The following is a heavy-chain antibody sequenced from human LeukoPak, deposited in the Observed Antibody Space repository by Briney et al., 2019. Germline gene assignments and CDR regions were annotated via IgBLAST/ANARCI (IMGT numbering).Heavy chain of an antibody. V-gene: IGHV1-18*01. CDR2: ISAYNGNT. D-gene: IGHD1-26*01. J-gene: IGHJ6*03. CDR3: ARARGASSYYYYYYMDV. CDR1: GYTFTSYG. Sequence: AAVKVSCKASGYTFTSYGISWVRQAPGQGLEWMGWISAYNGNTNYAQKLQGRVTMTTDTSTSTAYMELRSLRSDDTAVYYCARARGASSYYYYYYMDVWGKGTTVTISS.